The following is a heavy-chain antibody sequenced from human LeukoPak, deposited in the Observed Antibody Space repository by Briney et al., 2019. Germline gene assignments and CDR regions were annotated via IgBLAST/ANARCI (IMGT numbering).Heavy chain of an antibody. CDR3: AKDRDSSGYWSW. CDR2: ISYDGSNK. V-gene: IGHV3-30-3*01. J-gene: IGHJ4*02. Sequence: GGSLRLSCAASGFTFSSYAMHWVRQAPGKGLEWVAVISYDGSNKYYADSVKGRFTISRDNSKNTLYLQMNSLRAEDTAVYYCAKDRDSSGYWSWWGQGTLVTVSS. D-gene: IGHD3-22*01. CDR1: GFTFSSYA.